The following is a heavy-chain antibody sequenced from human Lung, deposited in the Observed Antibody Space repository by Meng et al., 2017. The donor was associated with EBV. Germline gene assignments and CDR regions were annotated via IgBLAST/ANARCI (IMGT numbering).Heavy chain of an antibody. CDR1: GASISSAYNY. CDR3: ARGADEYGGNAFDF. CDR2: IYYSGIT. J-gene: IGHJ4*02. V-gene: IGHV4-31*03. D-gene: IGHD4-23*01. Sequence: QVPLQDSGPRLVEPSQTLSLICTVSGASISSAYNYWTWIRQRPGRGLEWIGYIYYSGITYYNPSLQSRLTISADTSKNQFSLMLTSLTAADTAVYYCARGADEYGGNAFDFWGQGALVTVSS.